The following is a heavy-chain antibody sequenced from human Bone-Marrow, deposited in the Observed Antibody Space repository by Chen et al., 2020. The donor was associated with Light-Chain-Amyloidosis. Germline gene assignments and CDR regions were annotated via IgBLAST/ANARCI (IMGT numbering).Heavy chain of an antibody. J-gene: IGHJ4*02. CDR2: ISNYGGSA. D-gene: IGHD3-22*01. V-gene: IGHV3-23*04. CDR1: GFTFSSYG. CDR3: AKYRLITVAFFDY. Sequence: EVQLVESGGGLVQPGGSLRLSWVASGFTFSSYGMSWVRQVPGKGLEWVSGISNYGGSASYADSVKGRFTISRDNSKNTLYLQMDSLRAEDTAIYYCAKYRLITVAFFDYWGQGTLVTVSS.